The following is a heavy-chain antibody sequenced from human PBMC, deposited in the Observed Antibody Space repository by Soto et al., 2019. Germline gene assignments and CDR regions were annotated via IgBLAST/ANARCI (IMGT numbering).Heavy chain of an antibody. D-gene: IGHD3-10*01. Sequence: PGASLKICCKGSGYSYTSYWIGWVRQMPGKGLEWMGIIYPGDSDTRYSPSFQGQVTISADKSISTAYLQWSSLKASDTAMYYCARLRIRFGELPDDYWGQGTLVTVSS. CDR2: IYPGDSDT. V-gene: IGHV5-51*01. CDR1: GYSYTSYW. CDR3: ARLRIRFGELPDDY. J-gene: IGHJ4*02.